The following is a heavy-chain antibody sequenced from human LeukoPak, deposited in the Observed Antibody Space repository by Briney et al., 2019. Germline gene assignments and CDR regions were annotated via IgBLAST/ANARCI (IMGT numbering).Heavy chain of an antibody. CDR1: GYRFTNYW. CDR3: ARHQAARPGNWFDP. V-gene: IGHV5-51*01. Sequence: GESLKISCKGSGYRFTNYWIAWVRQMPGKGLEWMGIIYPDDSDTRYNPSFQGQVTISADKSISTAYLQWSSLKASDTAMYYCARHQAARPGNWFDPWGQGTLVTVSS. CDR2: IYPDDSDT. D-gene: IGHD6-6*01. J-gene: IGHJ5*02.